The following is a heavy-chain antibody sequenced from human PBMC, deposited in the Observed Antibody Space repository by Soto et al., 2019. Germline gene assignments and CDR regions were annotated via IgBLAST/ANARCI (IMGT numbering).Heavy chain of an antibody. CDR1: GYTFTSYG. D-gene: IGHD3-9*01. V-gene: IGHV1-18*01. J-gene: IGHJ4*02. Sequence: GASVKVSCKASGYTFTSYGISWVRQAPGQGLEWMGWISAYNGHTKYSEKIQGRVTMTTDSSTSTAYMELTSLRSDDTAVYYCARDPSRFGWEVQPLLDYWGQGALVTISS. CDR2: ISAYNGHT. CDR3: ARDPSRFGWEVQPLLDY.